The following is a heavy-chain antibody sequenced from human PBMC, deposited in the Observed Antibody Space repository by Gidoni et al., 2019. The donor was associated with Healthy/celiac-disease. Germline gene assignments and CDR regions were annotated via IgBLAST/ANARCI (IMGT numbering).Heavy chain of an antibody. CDR3: ARQSWSYSY. D-gene: IGHD1-26*01. CDR1: GFTVSRYS. CDR2: ISSSSSYI. Sequence: EVQLVESGGGLVKPGGSLRLSGAACGFTVSRYSMNWFRQAPGKGLELVISISSSSSYIYYAASVKGLFTIARDNAKNSLYLQMNSLRAEDTAVYYFARQSWSYSYWGQGTLVTVSS. V-gene: IGHV3-21*01. J-gene: IGHJ4*02.